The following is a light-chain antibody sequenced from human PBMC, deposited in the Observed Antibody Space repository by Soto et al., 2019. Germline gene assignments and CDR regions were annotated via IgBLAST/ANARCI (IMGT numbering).Light chain of an antibody. CDR2: GAS. J-gene: IGKJ4*01. CDR1: QSVSNN. Sequence: VLTQSPGTLSLSPGESATLSCRAGQSVSNNLAWYQQKPGQAPRLLIYGASSRATGIPDRFSGSGSGTDFTLTINRLEPEDVAVYYCQQYGSTPLTFGGGTKV. V-gene: IGKV3-20*01. CDR3: QQYGSTPLT.